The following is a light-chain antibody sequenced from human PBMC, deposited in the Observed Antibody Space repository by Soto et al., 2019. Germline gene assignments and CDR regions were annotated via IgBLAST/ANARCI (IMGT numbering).Light chain of an antibody. CDR2: GAS. V-gene: IGKV3-20*01. Sequence: EIVLTQSPGTLSLSPGERATLSCRASQSVSSNYLAWYQQKPGQAPRLLIYGASTGATGIPDRFSGSGSGTDFTLTISRLEPEDFAVYFCQQHGSSPWTFGQGTKVELK. J-gene: IGKJ1*01. CDR3: QQHGSSPWT. CDR1: QSVSSNY.